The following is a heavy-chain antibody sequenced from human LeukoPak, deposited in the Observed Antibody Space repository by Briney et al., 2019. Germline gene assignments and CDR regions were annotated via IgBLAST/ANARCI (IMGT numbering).Heavy chain of an antibody. D-gene: IGHD2-15*01. CDR3: ARGGGGGVDPPDLDI. J-gene: IGHJ3*02. Sequence: SETLSLTCAVYGGSFSGYYWSWIRQPPGKGLEWIGEINHSGSTNYNPSLKSRVTISVDTSKNQFSLKLSSVTAADTAVYYCARGGGGGVDPPDLDIWGQGTMVTVSS. CDR1: GGSFSGYY. V-gene: IGHV4-34*01. CDR2: INHSGST.